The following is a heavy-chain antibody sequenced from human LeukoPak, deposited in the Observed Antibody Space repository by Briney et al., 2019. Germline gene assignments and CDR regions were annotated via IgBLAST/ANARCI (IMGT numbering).Heavy chain of an antibody. D-gene: IGHD4/OR15-4a*01. CDR2: IYPGDSET. CDR1: GYSFTSYW. CDR3: ARFLDYGDHLGYFDN. V-gene: IGHV5-51*01. Sequence: AGESLKISCKGSGYSFTSYWIGWVRQMPGKGLEWMGIIYPGDSETIYSPSFQGQVTISADKSITTAYLQWSSLKASDSGRYYCARFLDYGDHLGYFDNWGQGALVTVSS. J-gene: IGHJ4*02.